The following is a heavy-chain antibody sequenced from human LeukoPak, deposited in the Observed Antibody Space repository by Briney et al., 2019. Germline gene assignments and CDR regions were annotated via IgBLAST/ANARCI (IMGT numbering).Heavy chain of an antibody. V-gene: IGHV4-4*07. CDR3: ARVTGYMIEDYFDY. CDR1: GGPITSYY. CDR2: IYTSGST. D-gene: IGHD3-22*01. Sequence: SETLSLTCTFSGGPITSYYWSWIRQPAGKGLEWIGRIYTSGSTNYNPSLKSRVTISVDTSKNQFSLKLKSVTAADTAVYYCARVTGYMIEDYFDYWGQGTLVTVSS. J-gene: IGHJ4*02.